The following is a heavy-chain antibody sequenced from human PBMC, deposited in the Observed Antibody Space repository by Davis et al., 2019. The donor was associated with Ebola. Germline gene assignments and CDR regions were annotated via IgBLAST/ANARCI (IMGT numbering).Heavy chain of an antibody. Sequence: GESLKISCAASGFTFSSYWMHWVRQAPGKGLVWVSCINRDGSTTTYADSVKGRFTISRDNAKNTLYLQMNNLRAEDTAVYYCAKAPVRFLEWFTTDYWGKGTLVTVSS. CDR2: INRDGSTT. CDR1: GFTFSSYW. D-gene: IGHD3-3*01. V-gene: IGHV3-74*03. J-gene: IGHJ4*02. CDR3: AKAPVRFLEWFTTDY.